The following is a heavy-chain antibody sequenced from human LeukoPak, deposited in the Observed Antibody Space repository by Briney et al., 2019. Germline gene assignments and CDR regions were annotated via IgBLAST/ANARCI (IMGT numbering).Heavy chain of an antibody. V-gene: IGHV3-30*18. J-gene: IGHJ4*02. CDR3: AKDSGYSSGWQADY. CDR2: ISYDGSNK. D-gene: IGHD6-19*01. Sequence: GGSLRLSCAASGFTFSSYGMHWVRQAPGKGLEWVAVISYDGSNKYYTDSVKGRFTISRDNSKNTLYLQMNSLRAEDTAVYYCAKDSGYSSGWQADYWGQGTLVTVSS. CDR1: GFTFSSYG.